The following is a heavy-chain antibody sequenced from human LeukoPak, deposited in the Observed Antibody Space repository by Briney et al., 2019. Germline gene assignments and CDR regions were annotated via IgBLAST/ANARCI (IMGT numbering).Heavy chain of an antibody. CDR2: IYSSSSYM. CDR1: GFTFSSST. Sequence: GGSLRLSCAASGFTFSSSTMNWVRQAPGKGLEWVSCIYSSSSYMYYADSVKGRFTISRDDAKNSLFLQMNSLRAEDTAVYYCARVTSRSMYSSSWAHVFDIWGQGTMVTVSS. D-gene: IGHD6-13*01. CDR3: ARVTSRSMYSSSWAHVFDI. J-gene: IGHJ3*02. V-gene: IGHV3-21*01.